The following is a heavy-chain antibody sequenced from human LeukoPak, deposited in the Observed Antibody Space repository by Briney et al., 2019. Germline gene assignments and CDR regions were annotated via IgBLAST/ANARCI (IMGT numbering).Heavy chain of an antibody. CDR1: GFTFSTYT. D-gene: IGHD7-27*01. Sequence: GSLRLSCAASGFTFSTYTMYWVRHPPGKRLEWVSIIGSSGGGIHYADSVKGRFTISRDNSKNALYLQMNSLRVEDTAVYYCAIDPNWGTHSWGQGVLVTVSS. V-gene: IGHV3-23*01. CDR2: IGSSGGGI. J-gene: IGHJ4*02. CDR3: AIDPNWGTHS.